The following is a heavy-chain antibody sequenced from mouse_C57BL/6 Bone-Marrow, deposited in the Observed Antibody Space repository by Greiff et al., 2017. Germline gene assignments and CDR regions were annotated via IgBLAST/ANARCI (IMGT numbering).Heavy chain of an antibody. V-gene: IGHV14-4*01. CDR3: TTDWDWFAY. CDR1: GFNIKDDY. J-gene: IGHJ3*01. Sequence: EVKLQESGAELVRPGASVKLSCTASGFNIKDDYMHWVKQRPEQGLEWIGWIDPENGDTESASKFQGKATITADTSSNTAYLQLSSLTSEDTAVYYCTTDWDWFAYWGQGTLVTVSA. CDR2: IDPENGDT. D-gene: IGHD4-1*01.